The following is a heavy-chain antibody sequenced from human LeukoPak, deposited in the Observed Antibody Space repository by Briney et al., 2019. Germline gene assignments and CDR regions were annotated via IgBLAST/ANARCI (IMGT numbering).Heavy chain of an antibody. D-gene: IGHD3-3*01. CDR3: ASAIFVENAFDI. CDR1: GGSISSYW. Sequence: PSETLSLTCTVSGGSISSYWWSWIRQPPGKELEWIGYVYYSGSAHYNPSLKSRVTISVDTSKSQFSLKMSSVTAADTAVYYCASAIFVENAFDIWGQGTMVTVSS. CDR2: VYYSGSA. J-gene: IGHJ3*02. V-gene: IGHV4-59*01.